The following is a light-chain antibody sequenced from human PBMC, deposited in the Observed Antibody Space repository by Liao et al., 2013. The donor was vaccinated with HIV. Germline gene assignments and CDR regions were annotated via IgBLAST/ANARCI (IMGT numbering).Light chain of an antibody. J-gene: IGLJ2*01. V-gene: IGLV3-1*01. CDR3: QAWDSSTPSVV. CDR1: KLGDKY. CDR2: QDR. Sequence: SYELTQPPSVSVSPGQTASITCSGDKLGDKYAYWYQQKPGQSPVLVIYQDRKRPSGIPERFSGSNSGNTATLTISGTQAMDEADYYCQAWDSSTPSVVFGGGTSLTVL.